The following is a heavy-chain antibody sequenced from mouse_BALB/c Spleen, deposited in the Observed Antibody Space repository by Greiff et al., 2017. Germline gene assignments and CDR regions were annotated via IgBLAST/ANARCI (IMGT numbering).Heavy chain of an antibody. V-gene: IGHV3-2*02. Sequence: EVKLVESGPGLVKPSQSLSLTCTVTGYSITSDYAWNWIRQFPGNKLEWMGYISYSGSTSYNPSLKSRISITRDTSKNQFILQLNSVTTEDTATYYCARRAYYGNLDAYWGQGTLVTVSA. CDR3: ARRAYYGNLDAY. D-gene: IGHD2-10*01. CDR1: GYSITSDYA. J-gene: IGHJ3*01. CDR2: ISYSGST.